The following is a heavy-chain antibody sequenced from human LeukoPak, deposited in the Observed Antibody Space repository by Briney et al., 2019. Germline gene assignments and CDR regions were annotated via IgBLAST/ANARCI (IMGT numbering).Heavy chain of an antibody. CDR3: AREELGSSWYGNDNWFDP. CDR2: IRYDGSNK. CDR1: GITFSSYA. V-gene: IGHV3-30*04. Sequence: EPGRSLRLSCAASGITFSSYAMHWVRQASGKGLEWVAFIRYDGSNKYYADSVKGRFTISRDNSKNTLYLQMNSLRAEDTAVYYCAREELGSSWYGNDNWFDPWGQGTLVTVSS. J-gene: IGHJ5*02. D-gene: IGHD6-13*01.